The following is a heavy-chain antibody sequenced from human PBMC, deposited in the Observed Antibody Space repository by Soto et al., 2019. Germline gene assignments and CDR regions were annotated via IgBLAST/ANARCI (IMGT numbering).Heavy chain of an antibody. D-gene: IGHD2-15*01. Sequence: EVQLLESGGGLVQPGGSLRLSCAASGFTFNNYAMYWVRQPPGKGLMWVSAISGGRSDTYYADSVNGRFTISRDNSTNAVYLQMNSLRAAVTAVDHCAKGSSCHYYSFDYWGQGTLVTVSS. CDR1: GFTFNNYA. V-gene: IGHV3-23*01. CDR3: AKGSSCHYYSFDY. J-gene: IGHJ4*02. CDR2: ISGGRSDT.